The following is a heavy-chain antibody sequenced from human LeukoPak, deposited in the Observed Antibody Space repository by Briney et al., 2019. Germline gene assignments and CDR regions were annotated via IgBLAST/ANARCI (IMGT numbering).Heavy chain of an antibody. V-gene: IGHV3-23*01. Sequence: PGGSLRLSCAASGFTFSSYAMSWVRQAPGKGLELVSAISSSGGSTYYAGSVKGRFTISRDNSKNTLHLQMNSLRAEDPAEYYCARRIIMIGKGMDVWGKGTTVTVSS. CDR3: ARRIIMIGKGMDV. D-gene: IGHD3-22*01. CDR2: ISSSGGST. J-gene: IGHJ6*03. CDR1: GFTFSSYA.